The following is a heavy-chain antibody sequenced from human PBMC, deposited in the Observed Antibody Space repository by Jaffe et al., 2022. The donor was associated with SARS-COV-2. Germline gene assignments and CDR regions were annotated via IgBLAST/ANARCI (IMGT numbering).Heavy chain of an antibody. J-gene: IGHJ4*02. CDR2: IYHGGNT. CDR1: GDSISSSNW. CDR3: ARVYCSTTSCQYFDY. Sequence: QVQLQESGPGLVKPSGTLSLTCVVSGDSISSSNWWSWVRQPPGKGLEWVGEIYHGGNTNFNPSLKSRVTISIDTSKNQFSLKLNSVTAADTAVYYCARVYCSTTSCQYFDYWGQGTLITVSS. V-gene: IGHV4-4*02. D-gene: IGHD2-2*01.